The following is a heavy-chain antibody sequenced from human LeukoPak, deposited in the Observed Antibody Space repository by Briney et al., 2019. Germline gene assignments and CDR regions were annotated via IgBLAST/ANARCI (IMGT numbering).Heavy chain of an antibody. V-gene: IGHV3-7*01. CDR2: IKQDGSEE. J-gene: IGHJ3*02. CDR1: GFTFSSYG. Sequence: GGSLRLSCAASGFTFSSYGMHWVRQAPGKGLEWVANIKQDGSEEYYVDSVKGRFTISRDNAKNSLYLQMNSLRAEDTAVYYCARGGPYDILTGYHYDAFDIWGQGTMVTVSS. D-gene: IGHD3-9*01. CDR3: ARGGPYDILTGYHYDAFDI.